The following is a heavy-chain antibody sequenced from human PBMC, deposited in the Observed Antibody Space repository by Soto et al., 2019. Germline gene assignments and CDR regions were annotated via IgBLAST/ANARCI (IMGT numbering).Heavy chain of an antibody. D-gene: IGHD2-21*01. CDR3: ARGFGRLYYFDY. CDR1: GFTFSSYS. V-gene: IGHV3-48*01. J-gene: IGHJ4*02. CDR2: ISSSSTI. Sequence: PGGSLRLSCAASGFTFSSYSMNWVRQAPGKGLEWVSYISSSSTIYYADSVKGQFTISRDNAKNSLYLQMNSLRAEDTAVYYCARGFGRLYYFDYWGQGTLVTVSS.